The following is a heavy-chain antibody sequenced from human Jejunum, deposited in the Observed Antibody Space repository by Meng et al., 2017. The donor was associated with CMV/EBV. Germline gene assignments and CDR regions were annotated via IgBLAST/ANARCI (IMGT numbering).Heavy chain of an antibody. J-gene: IGHJ4*02. CDR1: GGSISGNY. CDR2: IDYVGTT. Sequence: CTFSGGSISGNYWSWIRRPPGKGLEWMGNIDYVGTTKSNPSPRSRVTISVDPSKAQFSLKLRSVIAAATAVYYCARGWGTTSPWDNWGQGTLVTVSS. V-gene: IGHV4-59*01. D-gene: IGHD3-16*01. CDR3: ARGWGTTSPWDN.